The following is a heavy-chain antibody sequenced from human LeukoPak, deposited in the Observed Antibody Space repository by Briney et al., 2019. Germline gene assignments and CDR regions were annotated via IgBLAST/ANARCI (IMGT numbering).Heavy chain of an antibody. CDR1: GFTFTSSA. D-gene: IGHD2-2*01. Sequence: ASVKVSCKASGFTFTSSAVQWVRQARGRRLEWIGWIVVGSGNTNYAQKFQERVTITRDMSTSTAYMELSSLRSEDTAVYYCAAAGVVPAALGYYYGMDVWGKGTTVTVSS. CDR2: IVVGSGNT. CDR3: AAAGVVPAALGYYYGMDV. J-gene: IGHJ6*04. V-gene: IGHV1-58*01.